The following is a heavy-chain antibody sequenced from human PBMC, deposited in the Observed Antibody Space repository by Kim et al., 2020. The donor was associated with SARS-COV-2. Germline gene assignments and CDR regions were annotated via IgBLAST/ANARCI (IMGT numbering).Heavy chain of an antibody. CDR1: GYTFTSYD. J-gene: IGHJ6*02. Sequence: ASVKVSCKASGYTFTSYDINWVRQATGQGLEWMGWMNPNSGNTGYAQKFQGRVTMTRNTSISTAYMELSSLRSEDTAVYYCARSGYDRVYYYYGMDVWGQGTTVTVSS. CDR2: MNPNSGNT. D-gene: IGHD5-12*01. CDR3: ARSGYDRVYYYYGMDV. V-gene: IGHV1-8*01.